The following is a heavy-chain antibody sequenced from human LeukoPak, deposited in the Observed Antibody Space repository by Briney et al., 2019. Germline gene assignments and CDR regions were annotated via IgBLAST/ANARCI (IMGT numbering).Heavy chain of an antibody. V-gene: IGHV4-39*07. Sequence: PSETLSLTCTVSGGSISSSSYYWGWIRQPPGKGLEWIGSIYYSGSTYYNPSLKSRVTLSVDTSRNQFSLKLSSVAAADTALYYCVREREQREKRQYATGYDSWGQGTLVTVSS. CDR3: VREREQREKRQYATGYDS. D-gene: IGHD2-2*01. J-gene: IGHJ4*02. CDR1: GGSISSSSYY. CDR2: IYYSGST.